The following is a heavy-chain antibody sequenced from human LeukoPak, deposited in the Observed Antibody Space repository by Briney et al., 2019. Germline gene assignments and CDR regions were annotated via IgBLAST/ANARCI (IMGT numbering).Heavy chain of an antibody. D-gene: IGHD2-15*01. CDR1: GFTFSSYG. J-gene: IGHJ5*02. Sequence: GGSLRLPCAASGFTFSSYGMHWVRQAPGKGLEWVAVISYDGSNKYYADSVKGRFTISRDNSKNTLYLQMNSLRAEDTAVYYCAKDRGSGWFDPWGQGTLVTVSS. CDR2: ISYDGSNK. CDR3: AKDRGSGWFDP. V-gene: IGHV3-30*18.